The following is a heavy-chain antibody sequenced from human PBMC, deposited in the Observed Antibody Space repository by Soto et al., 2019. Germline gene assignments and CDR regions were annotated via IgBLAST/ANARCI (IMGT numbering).Heavy chain of an antibody. D-gene: IGHD3-22*01. CDR1: GGTFSSYA. Sequence: QVQLVQSGAEVKKPGSSVKVSCKASGGTFSSYAISWVRQAPGQGLEWMGGIIPIFGTANYAQKFQGRVTITADKATSTAYMELSSMRSEDTAVYYCARDRAHDSSGFYYDGMDVWGQGTTVTVSS. CDR3: ARDRAHDSSGFYYDGMDV. J-gene: IGHJ6*02. V-gene: IGHV1-69*06. CDR2: IIPIFGTA.